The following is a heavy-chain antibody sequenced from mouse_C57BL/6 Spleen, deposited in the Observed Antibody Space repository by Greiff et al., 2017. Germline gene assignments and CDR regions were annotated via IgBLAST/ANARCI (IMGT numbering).Heavy chain of an antibody. CDR1: GYTFTSYW. CDR2: INPSSGYT. D-gene: IGHD1-1*01. Sequence: QVQLQQSGAELAKPGASVKLSCKASGYTFTSYWMHWVKQRPGQGLEWIGYINPSSGYTKYNQKFKDKATLTADKSSSTAYMQLSSLTYEDSAVYYCERNYYGSSYAMDYGGQGTAVTGSS. CDR3: ERNYYGSSYAMDY. J-gene: IGHJ4*01. V-gene: IGHV1-7*01.